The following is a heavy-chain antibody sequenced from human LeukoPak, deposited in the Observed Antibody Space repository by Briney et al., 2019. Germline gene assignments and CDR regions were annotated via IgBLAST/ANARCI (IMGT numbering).Heavy chain of an antibody. J-gene: IGHJ4*02. Sequence: PGGSLRLSCAASGFMFSSYAMSWVRQAPGKGLEWVSAISGSGGATYYADSVKGRFTISRDNSKNTLYLQMNSLRAEDTAVYYCAKDGYCSSTSCYPAPYWGQGTLVTVSS. CDR3: AKDGYCSSTSCYPAPY. V-gene: IGHV3-23*01. D-gene: IGHD2-2*01. CDR2: ISGSGGAT. CDR1: GFMFSSYA.